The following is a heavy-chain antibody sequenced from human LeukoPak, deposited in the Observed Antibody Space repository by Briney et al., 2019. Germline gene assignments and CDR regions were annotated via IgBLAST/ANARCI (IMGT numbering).Heavy chain of an antibody. D-gene: IGHD6-13*01. CDR3: AGAAAGPHWFDP. J-gene: IGHJ5*02. CDR2: IYYSGST. CDR1: GGSISSYY. Sequence: SETLSLTCTVSGGSISSYYWSWIRQPPGKGLEWIGYIYYSGSTNYNPSLKSRVTISVDTSKNQFSLKLSSMTAADTAVYYCAGAAAGPHWFDPWGQGTLVTASS. V-gene: IGHV4-59*01.